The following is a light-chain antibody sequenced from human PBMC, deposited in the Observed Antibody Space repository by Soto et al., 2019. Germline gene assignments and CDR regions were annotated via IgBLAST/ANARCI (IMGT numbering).Light chain of an antibody. J-gene: IGLJ2*01. CDR2: RND. CDR3: AEWDDSLRAVV. CDR1: SSNIGSNY. Sequence: QAVVTQPPSASGTPGQRVTISCSGSSSNIGSNYVYWYQQLTGSAPKLLIYRNDQRPSGVPDRFSASKSGTAASLATSGLRSEDEADYHFAEWDDSLRAVVFGGGTKLTVL. V-gene: IGLV1-47*01.